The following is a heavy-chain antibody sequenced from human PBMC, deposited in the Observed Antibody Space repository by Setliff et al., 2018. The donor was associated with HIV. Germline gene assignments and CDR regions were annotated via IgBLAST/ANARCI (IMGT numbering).Heavy chain of an antibody. CDR3: ARYSYGYVRHLRFDP. D-gene: IGHD5-18*01. V-gene: IGHV4-4*08. Sequence: TSETLSLTCTVSGGSISSYYWSWIRQPPGKGLEWIGYIYTSGSTNYNPSLRSRVTISIDTTKNQFSLKLTSVTAADTAVYYCARYSYGYVRHLRFDPWGQGTLVTVSS. CDR1: GGSISSYY. J-gene: IGHJ5*02. CDR2: IYTSGST.